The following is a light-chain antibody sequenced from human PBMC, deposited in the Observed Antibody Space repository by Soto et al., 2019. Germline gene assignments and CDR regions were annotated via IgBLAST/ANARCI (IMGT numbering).Light chain of an antibody. J-gene: IGKJ1*01. CDR3: QQYGSSGT. CDR1: QSVSSN. V-gene: IGKV3-20*01. Sequence: EIVMTQSPSTLSVSPGEGASLSCRASQSVSSNLAWYRQKPGQTPRLLIYATSNRATGIPDRFSGSGSGTDFTLTISRLEPEDFAVYYCQQYGSSGTFGQGTKVDIK. CDR2: ATS.